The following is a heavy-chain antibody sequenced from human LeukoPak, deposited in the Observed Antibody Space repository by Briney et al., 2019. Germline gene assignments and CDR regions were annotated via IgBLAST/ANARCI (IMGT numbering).Heavy chain of an antibody. CDR1: GGTFSSYV. CDR3: ARILGPDWFDP. V-gene: IGHV1-69*06. CDR2: IIPIFGTA. J-gene: IGHJ5*02. D-gene: IGHD7-27*01. Sequence: GASVKVSCKASGGTFSSYVISWVRQAPGQGLEWMGGIIPIFGTANYAQKFQGRVTIIADKSTSTAYMELSSLRSEDTAVYYCARILGPDWFDPWGQGTLVTVSS.